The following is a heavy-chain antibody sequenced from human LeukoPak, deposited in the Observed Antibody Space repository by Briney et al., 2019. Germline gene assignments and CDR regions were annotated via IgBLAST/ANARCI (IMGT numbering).Heavy chain of an antibody. CDR3: ARDGEVPAPIDY. D-gene: IGHD2-2*01. CDR1: GFTVSSNY. Sequence: GGSLRLSCAASGFTVSSNYMSWVRQAPGKGLEWVSVIYSGGSTYYADSVRGRFTISRDNAKNSLYLQMNSLRAEDTAVYYCARDGEVPAPIDYWGQGTLVTVSS. J-gene: IGHJ4*02. CDR2: IYSGGST. V-gene: IGHV3-53*01.